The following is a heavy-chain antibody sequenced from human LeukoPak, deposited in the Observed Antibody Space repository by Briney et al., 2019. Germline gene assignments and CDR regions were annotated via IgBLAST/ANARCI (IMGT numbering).Heavy chain of an antibody. J-gene: IGHJ4*02. Sequence: PGGSLRLSCAASGFTFSSYSMNWVRQAPGKGLEWVSSISSSSSYIYYADSVKSRFTISRDNAKNSLYLQMNSLRAEDTAVYYCTKERRRDDILTGSFSDWGQGILVTVSS. CDR2: ISSSSSYI. D-gene: IGHD3-9*01. CDR3: TKERRRDDILTGSFSD. CDR1: GFTFSSYS. V-gene: IGHV3-21*01.